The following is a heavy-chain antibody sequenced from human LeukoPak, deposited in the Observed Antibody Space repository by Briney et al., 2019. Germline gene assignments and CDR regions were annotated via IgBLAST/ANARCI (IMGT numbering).Heavy chain of an antibody. V-gene: IGHV1-2*02. J-gene: IGHJ4*02. Sequence: ASVKVSCKASGYTFTGYYMHWVRQAPGQGLEWMGWTNPYSGGTSYARKFLGRVTMTRDTSISTAYLELSRLTADDTAVYFCARARSDSSTYYFAYWGPGTLVTVSS. D-gene: IGHD6-13*01. CDR3: ARARSDSSTYYFAY. CDR1: GYTFTGYY. CDR2: TNPYSGGT.